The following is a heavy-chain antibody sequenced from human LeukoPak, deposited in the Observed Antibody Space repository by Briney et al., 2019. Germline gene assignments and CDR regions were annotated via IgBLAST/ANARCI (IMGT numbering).Heavy chain of an antibody. D-gene: IGHD2-15*01. CDR1: GGSFSGYY. V-gene: IGHV4-34*01. CDR3: ARGGDIVVVVAATGAFDI. Sequence: SETLSLTCAVDGGSFSGYYWSWIRQPPGKGLEWIGEINHSGSTNYNPSLKSRVTISVDTSKNQFSLKLSSVTAADTSVYYCARGGDIVVVVAATGAFDIWGQGTMVTVSS. J-gene: IGHJ3*02. CDR2: INHSGST.